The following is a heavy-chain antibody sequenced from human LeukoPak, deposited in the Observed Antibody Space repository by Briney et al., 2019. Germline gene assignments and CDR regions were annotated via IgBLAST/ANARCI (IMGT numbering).Heavy chain of an antibody. CDR2: IYYSGRT. Sequence: SETLSLTCTVSGGPIRGYYWNWIREPPGKGLEWIGSIYYSGRTSFNGSLKTRITMSVDTSKNQFSLKLTSVPTADTAVYFCARDSAGDYWLDPWGQGTPVTVSS. V-gene: IGHV4-59*01. D-gene: IGHD7-27*01. J-gene: IGHJ5*02. CDR3: ARDSAGDYWLDP. CDR1: GGPIRGYY.